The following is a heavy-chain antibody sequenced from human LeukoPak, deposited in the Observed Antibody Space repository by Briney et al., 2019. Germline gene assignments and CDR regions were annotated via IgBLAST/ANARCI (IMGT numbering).Heavy chain of an antibody. J-gene: IGHJ3*02. CDR3: ARDLAHAFDI. CDR1: GFTFSSYA. Sequence: GGSLRLSCAASGFTFSSYAMHWVRQAPGKGLEWVAVISYDGSNKYYADSVKGRFTISRDNSKNTLYLQMNSLRAEDTAVYYCARDLAHAFDIWGQGTMVTVSS. CDR2: ISYDGSNK. D-gene: IGHD3-16*01. V-gene: IGHV3-30-3*01.